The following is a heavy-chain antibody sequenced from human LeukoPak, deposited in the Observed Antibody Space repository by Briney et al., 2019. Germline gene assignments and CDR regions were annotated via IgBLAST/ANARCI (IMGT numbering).Heavy chain of an antibody. V-gene: IGHV4-39*07. Sequence: SETLSLTCTVSGGSISSSSYYWGWIRQPPGKGLEWIGSIYYSGSTYYNPSLKSRVTISVDTSKNQFSLKLSSVTAADTAVYYCARDAVWYYYDSSGNRGAFDIWGQGTMVTVSS. D-gene: IGHD3-22*01. CDR3: ARDAVWYYYDSSGNRGAFDI. J-gene: IGHJ3*02. CDR2: IYYSGST. CDR1: GGSISSSSYY.